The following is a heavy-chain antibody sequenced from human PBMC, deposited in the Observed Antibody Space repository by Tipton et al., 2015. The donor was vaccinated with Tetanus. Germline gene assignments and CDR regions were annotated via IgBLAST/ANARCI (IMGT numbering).Heavy chain of an antibody. V-gene: IGHV4-59*01. D-gene: IGHD1-1*01. CDR1: GVSISSYN. CDR2: IYYSGST. Sequence: GLVKPSETLSLTCTVSGVSISSYNWTWIRQPPGRGLEWIGYIYYSGSTNYNPSLKSRVTISVDTSKNQFSLKLSSVTAADTAVYYCARESWNRDAFDIRGQGTMVTVSS. CDR3: ARESWNRDAFDI. J-gene: IGHJ3*02.